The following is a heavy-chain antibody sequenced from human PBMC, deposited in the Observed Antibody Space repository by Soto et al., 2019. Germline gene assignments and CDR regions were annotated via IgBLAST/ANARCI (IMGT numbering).Heavy chain of an antibody. V-gene: IGHV3-30*03. CDR1: RFNFNIYG. J-gene: IGHJ6*02. D-gene: IGHD6-19*01. CDR3: ARDMSMAVPGRGEYYYYYGMDL. Sequence: QVQLVASGGGVVQPGRSLRLSCAASRFNFNIYGMHWVRQAPGTGLEWVAVVSYDGSNEYYGDSVKGRFTISRDNSRNTLSLEMNSLRPEDTAVYYCARDMSMAVPGRGEYYYYYGMDLWGRGTTVTVSS. CDR2: VSYDGSNE.